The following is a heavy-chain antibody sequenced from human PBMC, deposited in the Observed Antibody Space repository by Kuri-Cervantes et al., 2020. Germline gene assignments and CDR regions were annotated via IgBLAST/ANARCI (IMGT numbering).Heavy chain of an antibody. CDR2: INPSGGST. Sequence: ASVKVSCKASGYTFTSYYMHWVRQAPGQGLEWMGIINPSGGSTSYAQKFQGRVTITADESTSTAYMELSSLRSEDTAVYYCARGGAGRGELLRHAFDIWGQGTMVTVSS. V-gene: IGHV1-46*01. J-gene: IGHJ3*02. D-gene: IGHD1-26*01. CDR1: GYTFTSYY. CDR3: ARGGAGRGELLRHAFDI.